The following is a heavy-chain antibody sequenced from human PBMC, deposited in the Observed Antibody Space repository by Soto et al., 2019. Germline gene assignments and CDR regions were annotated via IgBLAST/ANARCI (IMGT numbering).Heavy chain of an antibody. J-gene: IGHJ4*02. CDR3: AYRVLRTVFGLVTTTAIYFDF. CDR1: WFSLTTSGVG. Sequence: QITLNESGPTQVKPRQTLTLTCTFSWFSLTTSGVGVGWIRQSPGKAPEWLALIYWDDDKRYSPSLKSRLTITKDTSKNQVVLTMADLDPADTATYYCAYRVLRTVFGLVTTTAIYFDFWGQGTPVAVSS. D-gene: IGHD3-3*01. CDR2: IYWDDDK. V-gene: IGHV2-5*02.